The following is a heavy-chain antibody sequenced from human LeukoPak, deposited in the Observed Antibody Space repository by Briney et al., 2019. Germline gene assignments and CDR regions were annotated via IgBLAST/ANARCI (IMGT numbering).Heavy chain of an antibody. Sequence: GDSLKISCKGFGYSFTSYWIGWVRQMPGKGLEWMGIIYPGDSDTRYSSSFQGQVTISADKSISTAYLQWSSLKASDTAMYYCASHQWLTSVAYWGQGTLVTVSS. CDR3: ASHQWLTSVAY. J-gene: IGHJ4*02. D-gene: IGHD6-19*01. V-gene: IGHV5-51*01. CDR1: GYSFTSYW. CDR2: IYPGDSDT.